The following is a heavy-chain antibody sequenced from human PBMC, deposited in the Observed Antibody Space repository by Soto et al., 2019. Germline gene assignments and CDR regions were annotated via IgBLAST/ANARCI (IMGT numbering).Heavy chain of an antibody. CDR1: GGSLSDYY. J-gene: IGHJ6*02. CDR3: ARGRDEYKLGNV. D-gene: IGHD1-1*01. Sequence: QVQLQQWGAGLLKPSETLSLTCAVSGGSLSDYYWPWTRQSPGKGLEWIGEIHPSGSTNYNPSLRSRVTISVDTSKNQFSLKLTSLTAADTAVYYCARGRDEYKLGNVWGHGTTVTVSS. CDR2: IHPSGST. V-gene: IGHV4-34*01.